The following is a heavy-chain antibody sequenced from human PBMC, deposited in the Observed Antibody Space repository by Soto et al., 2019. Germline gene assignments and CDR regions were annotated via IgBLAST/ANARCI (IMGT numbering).Heavy chain of an antibody. Sequence: GGSLRLSCAASGFTFSSYGMHWVRQAPGKGLEWVAVIWYDGSNKYYADSVKGRFTISRDNSKNTLYLQMNSLRAEDTAVYYCAGDSGYDFWSGYSPPWFDPWGQGTLVTVSS. V-gene: IGHV3-33*01. J-gene: IGHJ5*02. CDR3: AGDSGYDFWSGYSPPWFDP. CDR2: IWYDGSNK. D-gene: IGHD3-3*01. CDR1: GFTFSSYG.